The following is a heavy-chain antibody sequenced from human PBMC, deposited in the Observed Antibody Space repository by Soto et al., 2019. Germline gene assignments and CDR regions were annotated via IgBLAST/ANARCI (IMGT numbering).Heavy chain of an antibody. V-gene: IGHV1-69*13. J-gene: IGHJ6*02. D-gene: IGHD6-19*01. CDR2: IIPIFGTA. CDR3: ARSPYSSGWYVGVTPSYYYYGMDV. CDR1: GGTFSSYA. Sequence: SVKVSCKASGGTFSSYAISWVRQAPGQGLEWMGGIIPIFGTANYAQKFQGRVTITADESTSTAYMELSSLRSEDTAVYYCARSPYSSGWYVGVTPSYYYYGMDVWGQGTTVTVS.